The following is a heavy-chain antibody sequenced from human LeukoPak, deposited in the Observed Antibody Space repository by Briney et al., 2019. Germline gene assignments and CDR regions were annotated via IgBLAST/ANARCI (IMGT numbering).Heavy chain of an antibody. CDR2: ISYDGSNK. CDR1: GFTFSSYA. D-gene: IGHD3-22*01. V-gene: IGHV3-30*04. CDR3: ARDRAVYYYDSSGYSHFDY. Sequence: PGGSLRLSCAASGFTFSSYAMHWVRQAPGKGLEGVAVISYDGSNKCDAASVKAPFTISRDNSKDTLYLQMNSLRAEDTAVYNCARDRAVYYYDSSGYSHFDYWGQGTLVTVSS. J-gene: IGHJ4*02.